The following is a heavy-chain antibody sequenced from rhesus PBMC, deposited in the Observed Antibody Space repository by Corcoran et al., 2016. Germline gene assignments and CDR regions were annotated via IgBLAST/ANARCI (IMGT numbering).Heavy chain of an antibody. CDR1: GFTFSSYE. D-gene: IGHD3-34*01. J-gene: IGHJ5-1*01. CDR2: IRVSGGTT. V-gene: IGHV3-100*02. Sequence: DVQLVESGGGLVKPGGSLRLSCVASGFTFSSYEMHWVRPAPGKGLECVAVIRVSGGTTYYADSVKGRFTISRDNAKNSLFLQMNSLRAEDTAVYYCTSERGGRFDVWGAGVLVTVSS. CDR3: TSERGGRFDV.